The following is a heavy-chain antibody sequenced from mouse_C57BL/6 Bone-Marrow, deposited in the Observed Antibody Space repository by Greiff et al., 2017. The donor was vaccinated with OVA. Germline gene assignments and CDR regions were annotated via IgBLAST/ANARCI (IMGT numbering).Heavy chain of an antibody. CDR3: ARRSGAWFAY. CDR1: GYSFTGYY. Sequence: VQLQQSGPELVKPGASVKISCKASGYSFTGYYMNWVKQSPEKSLEWIGEINPSTGGTTYTQKFKAKATLTVDKSSSTAYMQLKSLTSEDSAVYYCARRSGAWFAYWGQGTLVTVSA. J-gene: IGHJ3*01. V-gene: IGHV1-42*01. CDR2: INPSTGGT.